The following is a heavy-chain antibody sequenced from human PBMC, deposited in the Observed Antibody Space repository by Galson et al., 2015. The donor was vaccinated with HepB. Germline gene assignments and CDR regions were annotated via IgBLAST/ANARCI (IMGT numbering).Heavy chain of an antibody. J-gene: IGHJ2*01. D-gene: IGHD6-13*01. CDR3: AVGIAAAGIGVDY. CDR1: GYTFTGYY. Sequence: SVKVSCKASGYTFTGYYMHWVRQAPGQGLEWMGWINPNSGGTNYAQKFQGWVTMTRDTSISTAYMELSRLRSDDTAVYYCAVGIAAAGIGVDYWGRGTLVTVSS. CDR2: INPNSGGT. V-gene: IGHV1-2*04.